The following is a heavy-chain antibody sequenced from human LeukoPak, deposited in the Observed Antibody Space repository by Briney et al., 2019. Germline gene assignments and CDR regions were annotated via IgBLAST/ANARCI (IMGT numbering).Heavy chain of an antibody. CDR3: ARDPAAWDY. D-gene: IGHD6-13*01. CDR2: IKEDGSEE. Sequence: GGSLRLSCAASTFTFGNYWMSWVRQAPGKGLEWVANIKEDGSEEYYVDSVKGRSTISRDNTKNSLYLQMNSLRAEDTAVYYCARDPAAWDYWGQGTLVTVSS. V-gene: IGHV3-7*01. J-gene: IGHJ4*02. CDR1: TFTFGNYW.